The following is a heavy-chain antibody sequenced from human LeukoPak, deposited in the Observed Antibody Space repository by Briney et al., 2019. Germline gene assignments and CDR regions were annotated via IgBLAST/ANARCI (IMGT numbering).Heavy chain of an antibody. CDR1: GYTFTYYY. D-gene: IGHD5-18*01. V-gene: IGHV1-46*01. CDR3: ARSPYTSGSLFYLDH. J-gene: IGHJ4*02. CDR2: INPSGGST. Sequence: GASVKVSCKASGYTFTYYYIHWVRQAPGQGLEWMGIINPSGGSTNYAQKFQGRVTLTRDTSTSTVYMELSSLRSEDTAVYYCARSPYTSGSLFYLDHWGQGTLVTVSS.